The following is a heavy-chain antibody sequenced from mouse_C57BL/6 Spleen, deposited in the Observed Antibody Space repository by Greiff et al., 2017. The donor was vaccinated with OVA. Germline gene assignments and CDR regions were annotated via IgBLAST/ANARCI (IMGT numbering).Heavy chain of an antibody. D-gene: IGHD4-1*01. CDR2: ISSGGSYT. V-gene: IGHV5-6*01. CDR3: ARHYWDVNYYAMDY. J-gene: IGHJ4*01. Sequence: EVKVVESGGDLVKPGGSLKLSCAASGFTFSSYGMSWVRQTPDKRLEWVATISSGGSYTYYPDSVKGRFTISRDNAKNTLYLQMSSLKSEDTAMYYCARHYWDVNYYAMDYWGQGTSVTVSS. CDR1: GFTFSSYG.